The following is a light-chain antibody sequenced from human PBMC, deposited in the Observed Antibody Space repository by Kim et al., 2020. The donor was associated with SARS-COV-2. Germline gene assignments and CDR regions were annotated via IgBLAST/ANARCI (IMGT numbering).Light chain of an antibody. V-gene: IGLV3-21*03. Sequence: DPGKMATSTGGEQKIGSTSVHRQQEKQGPVPVMVLSNERPRSSGIPDRFSDSNYGTTATLTISRVVAGDEADYYSQVWDSKNAVFGGGTQLTVL. CDR1: KIGSTS. CDR3: QVWDSKNAV. CDR2: NER. J-gene: IGLJ2*01.